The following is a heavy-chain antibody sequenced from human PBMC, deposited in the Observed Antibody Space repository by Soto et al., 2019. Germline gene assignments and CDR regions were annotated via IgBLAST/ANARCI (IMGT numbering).Heavy chain of an antibody. CDR3: ARREEPDDAFDI. CDR1: GYTFTSYG. Sequence: ASVKVSCKASGYTFTSYGISWVRQAPGQGPEWMGWIRVYNGNTNYVQKLQGRVTMTTDTSTSTAYMELRSLRSDDTAVYYCARREEPDDAFDIWGQGTMVTVSS. V-gene: IGHV1-18*01. CDR2: IRVYNGNT. J-gene: IGHJ3*02. D-gene: IGHD1-1*01.